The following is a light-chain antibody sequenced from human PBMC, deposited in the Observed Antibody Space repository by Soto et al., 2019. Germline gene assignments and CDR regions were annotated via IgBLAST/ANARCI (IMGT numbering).Light chain of an antibody. J-gene: IGLJ2*01. Sequence: QSVLTQTPSASGTPGQRVNISCSGSSSNIGSNNVNWYQQLPGTAPKLLIYSNNQRPSGVPDRFSGSKSGTSASLAISGLQSEDEADYYCEAWDDSLNGVVFGGWTKLTVL. CDR2: SNN. V-gene: IGLV1-44*01. CDR3: EAWDDSLNGVV. CDR1: SSNIGSNN.